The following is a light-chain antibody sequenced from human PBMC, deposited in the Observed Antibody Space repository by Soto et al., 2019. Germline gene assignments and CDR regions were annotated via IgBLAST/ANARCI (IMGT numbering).Light chain of an antibody. V-gene: IGLV4-69*01. CDR3: QTWGSGIYWV. CDR1: SGHSSYA. CDR2: LNSDGSH. Sequence: QPVLTQSPSASASLGASVKLTCTLSSGHSSYAIAWHQQQPEKGPRYLMKLNSDGSHSKGDGIPDRFSGSSSGAERYLTISSLQSEDEADYYCQTWGSGIYWVFGGGTTLTVL. J-gene: IGLJ3*02.